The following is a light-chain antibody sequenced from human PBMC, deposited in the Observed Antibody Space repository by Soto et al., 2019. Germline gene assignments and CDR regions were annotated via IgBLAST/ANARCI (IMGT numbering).Light chain of an antibody. V-gene: IGKV1-5*01. J-gene: IGKJ1*01. CDR1: QTISSW. CDR3: HHHNSFSWT. Sequence: DIQMTQSPSTLSGSVGDRVTITCRASQTISSWLAWYQQKPGKAPKLLIYDASSLESGVPSRFSGSGSGTEFTLTISSLQPDDFATYYCHHHNSFSWTFGQGTKVDIK. CDR2: DAS.